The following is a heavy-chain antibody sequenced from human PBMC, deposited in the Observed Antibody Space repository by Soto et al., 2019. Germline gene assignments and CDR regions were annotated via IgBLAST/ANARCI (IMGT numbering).Heavy chain of an antibody. CDR2: ITAYNGNT. J-gene: IGHJ4*02. Sequence: QVQLVQSGAEVKQPGASVKVSCKASGYTFTRYGISWMRQAPGQGLEWMGWITAYNGNTNYAQRLQDRFTMTTDASTSTAYMELRSLRSDDTSVYYCAREPCYRTICQSYFDYWGQGTLVTVSS. CDR1: GYTFTRYG. CDR3: AREPCYRTICQSYFDY. D-gene: IGHD3-16*02. V-gene: IGHV1-18*01.